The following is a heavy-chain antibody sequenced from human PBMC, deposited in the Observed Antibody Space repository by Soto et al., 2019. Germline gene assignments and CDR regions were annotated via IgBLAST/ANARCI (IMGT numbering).Heavy chain of an antibody. J-gene: IGHJ4*02. CDR3: ARALSGSDLFFDY. CDR2: IRRKGNSYTT. V-gene: IGHV3-72*01. Sequence: PGGSLRLSCAASGFTFSAHYMDWVRQAPGKGLEWVGRIRRKGNSYTTEYAASVKGRFTVSRDGSENSLFLQMNSLKSEDTAVYYCARALSGSDLFFDYWGQGTLVTVYS. D-gene: IGHD1-26*01. CDR1: GFTFSAHY.